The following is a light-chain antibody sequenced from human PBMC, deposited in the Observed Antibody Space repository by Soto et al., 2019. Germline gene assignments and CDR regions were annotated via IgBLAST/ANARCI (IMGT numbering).Light chain of an antibody. CDR1: QSVDSY. Sequence: DIVLTQSPATLSLSPGERVTVSCRASQSVDSYLAWYQQKPGQAPRLLIYDASNMPTGIPARFSGSGSGTDFTLTIGILEPEDFAVYYCQHRINSPLTFGGGTKVEIK. J-gene: IGKJ4*01. V-gene: IGKV3-11*01. CDR3: QHRINSPLT. CDR2: DAS.